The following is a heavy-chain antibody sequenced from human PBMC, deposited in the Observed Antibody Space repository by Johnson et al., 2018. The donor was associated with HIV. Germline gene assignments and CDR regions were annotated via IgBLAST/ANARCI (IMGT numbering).Heavy chain of an antibody. CDR2: IYVGDNT. J-gene: IGHJ3*02. CDR1: GFSVSGNY. Sequence: VQLVESGGGLIQPGGSLRVSCAASGFSVSGNYMSWVRQAPGKGLEWVSSIYVGDNTYYADSVNGRFTISRDNSENTMYLQMNSLRAGDTAVYYCARVGTRALGAFDIWGQWTMVTVSS. CDR3: ARVGTRALGAFDI. V-gene: IGHV3-53*01. D-gene: IGHD7-27*01.